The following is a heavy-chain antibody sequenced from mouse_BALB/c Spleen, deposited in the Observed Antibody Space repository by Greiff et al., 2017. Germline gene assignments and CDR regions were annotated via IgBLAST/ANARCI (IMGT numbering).Heavy chain of an antibody. CDR1: GYSFTGYY. J-gene: IGHJ4*01. D-gene: IGHD2-10*02. Sequence: VQLMESGPDLVTPGASVKISCTASGYSFTGYYMHWVKQSHGKSLEWIGRVNPNNGGTSYNQKFKGKAILTVDKSSSTAYMELRSLTSEDSAFYYCARTGYDNDYAMDYWGQGTSVTVSA. V-gene: IGHV1-26*01. CDR3: ARTGYDNDYAMDY. CDR2: VNPNNGGT.